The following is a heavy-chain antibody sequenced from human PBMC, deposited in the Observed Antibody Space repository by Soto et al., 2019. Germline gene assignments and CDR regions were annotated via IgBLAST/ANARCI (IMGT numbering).Heavy chain of an antibody. V-gene: IGHV4-31*02. CDR1: GGSISSGGYY. D-gene: IGHD1-26*01. CDR2: IYYSGST. J-gene: IGHJ6*02. Sequence: LCGGSISSGGYYWSWIRQHPGKGLEWIGYIYYSGSTYYNPSLKSRVTISVDTSKNQFSLTLSSVTAADTAVYYCARVGAHVRYGMDVWGQGTTVTVSS. CDR3: ARVGAHVRYGMDV.